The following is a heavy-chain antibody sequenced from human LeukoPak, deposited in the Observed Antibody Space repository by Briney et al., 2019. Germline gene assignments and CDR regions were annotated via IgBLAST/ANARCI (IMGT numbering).Heavy chain of an antibody. CDR1: GGSISSNN. CDR3: ARLAYSSGVPFVDY. D-gene: IGHD6-19*01. J-gene: IGHJ4*02. V-gene: IGHV3-21*01. Sequence: GTLSLTCAVSGGSISSNNWWGWVRQPPGKGLEWVSSISSSSSYIYYADSVKGRFTISRDNAKNSLYLQMNSLRAEDTAVYYCARLAYSSGVPFVDYWGQGTLVTVSS. CDR2: ISSSSSYI.